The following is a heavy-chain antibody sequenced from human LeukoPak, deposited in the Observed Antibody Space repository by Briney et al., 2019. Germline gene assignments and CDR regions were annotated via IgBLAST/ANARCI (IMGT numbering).Heavy chain of an antibody. CDR2: ISYDGSNK. CDR1: GFTVSNNY. Sequence: GGSLRLSCAASGFTVSNNYMRWVRQAPGKGLEWVAVISYDGSNKYYADSVTGRFTISRDNSKNTLYLQMNSLRAEDTAVYYCAKDQIAAAGRRIDYMDVWGKGTTVTVSS. D-gene: IGHD6-13*01. J-gene: IGHJ6*03. CDR3: AKDQIAAAGRRIDYMDV. V-gene: IGHV3-30*18.